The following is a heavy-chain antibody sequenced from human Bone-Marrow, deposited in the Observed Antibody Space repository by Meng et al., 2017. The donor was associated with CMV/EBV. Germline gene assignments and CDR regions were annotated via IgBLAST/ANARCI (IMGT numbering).Heavy chain of an antibody. Sequence: GESLKISCAASGFTFSSYAMHWVRQAPGKGLEWVAVISYDGSNKYYADSVKGRFTISRDNAKSSLYLQMNSLRAEDTAVYYCGREGGGGYLHPYYFDYRGQGTLVTVSS. CDR3: GREGGGGYLHPYYFDY. CDR1: GFTFSSYA. J-gene: IGHJ4*02. V-gene: IGHV3-30*04. CDR2: ISYDGSNK. D-gene: IGHD3-22*01.